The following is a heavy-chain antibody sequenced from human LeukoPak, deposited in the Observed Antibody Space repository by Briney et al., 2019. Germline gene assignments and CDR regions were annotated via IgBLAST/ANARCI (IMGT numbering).Heavy chain of an antibody. CDR2: INPNSGGT. D-gene: IGHD2-2*01. CDR3: ARDPPAAITYYGMDV. Sequence: ASVKVSCKASGYTFTGYYMHWVRQAPGQGLEWMGWINPNSGGTNYAQKFQGRVTMTRDTSISTAYMELSRQRSDDTAVYYCARDPPAAITYYGMDVWGQGTTVTVSS. J-gene: IGHJ6*02. V-gene: IGHV1-2*02. CDR1: GYTFTGYY.